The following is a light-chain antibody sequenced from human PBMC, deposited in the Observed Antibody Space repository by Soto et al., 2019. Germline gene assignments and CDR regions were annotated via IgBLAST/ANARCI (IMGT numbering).Light chain of an antibody. CDR1: SSNIGAVYD. CDR3: QSYDSSLSGFVV. CDR2: GNS. Sequence: QSVLTQPPSVSGAPGQRVTISCTGSSSNIGAVYDVHWYQQLPGTAPKLLIYGNSNRPSGFPDRFSGSKSGTSASLAITGLQAEDEADYYCQSYDSSLSGFVVFGGGTKLTVL. J-gene: IGLJ2*01. V-gene: IGLV1-40*01.